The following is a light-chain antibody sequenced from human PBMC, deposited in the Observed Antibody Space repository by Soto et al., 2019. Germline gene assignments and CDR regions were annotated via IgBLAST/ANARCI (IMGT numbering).Light chain of an antibody. CDR2: TNN. CDR3: SAWDGSLQSWV. J-gene: IGLJ3*02. Sequence: QSVLTQPPSASGAPGQRVTISCSGSNSNIGSHVVNWYQQAPGTAPKLLIYTNNQRPSGVPDRFSDSKSGTSASLAISGLQSEDEADDYCSAWDGSLQSWVFGGGTKLTVL. V-gene: IGLV1-44*01. CDR1: NSNIGSHV.